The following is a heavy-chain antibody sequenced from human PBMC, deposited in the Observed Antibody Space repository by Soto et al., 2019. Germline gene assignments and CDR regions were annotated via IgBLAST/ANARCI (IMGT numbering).Heavy chain of an antibody. V-gene: IGHV1-69*06. CDR2: IIPIFGTA. Sequence: QVQLVQSGAEVKKPGSSVKVSCKASGGTFSSYAISWVRQAPGQGLEWMGGIIPIFGTANYAQKFQGRVTITADKSTSTAYMELSSLRSEDTAVYYCARGPDIVVVPAAIKGVPSWFDPWGQGTLVTVSS. CDR3: ARGPDIVVVPAAIKGVPSWFDP. D-gene: IGHD2-2*02. J-gene: IGHJ5*02. CDR1: GGTFSSYA.